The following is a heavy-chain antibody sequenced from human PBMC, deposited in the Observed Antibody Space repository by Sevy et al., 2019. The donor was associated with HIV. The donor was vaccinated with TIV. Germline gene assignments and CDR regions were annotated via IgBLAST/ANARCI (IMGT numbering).Heavy chain of an antibody. D-gene: IGHD3-10*01. Sequence: GGSLRLSSAASGFTFSSYGMHWVRQAPGKGLEWVAVISYDGSNKYYADSVKGRFTISRDNSKNTLYLQMNSLRAEDTAVYYCAKDTTAWFGTYYFDYWGQGTLVTVSS. CDR3: AKDTTAWFGTYYFDY. CDR1: GFTFSSYG. V-gene: IGHV3-30*18. J-gene: IGHJ4*02. CDR2: ISYDGSNK.